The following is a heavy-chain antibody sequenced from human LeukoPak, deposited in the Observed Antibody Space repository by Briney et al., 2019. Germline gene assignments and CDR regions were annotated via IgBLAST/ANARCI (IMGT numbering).Heavy chain of an antibody. J-gene: IGHJ4*02. CDR2: IYYSGTT. CDR1: GGSTSTNS. Sequence: SETLSLTCTVSGGSTSTNSWIWIRQPPGKGLEWIGYIYYSGTTNYNPSLKSRVTISVDTSKNQFSLKLSSVTAADTAIYYCARGAYDSSGHYYYFDYWGQGTLVTVSS. V-gene: IGHV4-59*01. CDR3: ARGAYDSSGHYYYFDY. D-gene: IGHD3-22*01.